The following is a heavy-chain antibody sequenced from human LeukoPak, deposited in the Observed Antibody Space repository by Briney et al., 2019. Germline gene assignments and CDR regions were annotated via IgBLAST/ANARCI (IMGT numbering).Heavy chain of an antibody. CDR1: GGSISSYY. CDR3: ARQRQYDADAFDL. Sequence: SETLSLTCTVSGGSISSYYWSWIRQPPGKRLEWIGYIYYSGSTKYNPSLKSRVTISVDTSKNQFSLKLSSVTAAGTAVYYCARQRQYDADAFDLWGQGTMVTVTS. J-gene: IGHJ3*01. CDR2: IYYSGST. D-gene: IGHD3-16*01. V-gene: IGHV4-59*08.